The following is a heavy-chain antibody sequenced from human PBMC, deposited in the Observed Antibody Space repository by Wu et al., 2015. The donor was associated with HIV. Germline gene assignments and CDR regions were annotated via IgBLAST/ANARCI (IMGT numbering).Heavy chain of an antibody. D-gene: IGHD3-3*01. CDR3: ASFEVAPFDS. J-gene: IGHJ4*02. CDR1: GYTFSGYS. Sequence: QVQLVQSGAEVKKPGASVRVSCEASGYTFSGYSMNWVRQAPGQGLEWMGWINPNSGGTNFAQKFQGRVSMTTDTSTSTVYMVLSRLTSDDTAIYFCASFEVAPFDSWGQGTLVTVSS. CDR2: INPNSGGT. V-gene: IGHV1-2*02.